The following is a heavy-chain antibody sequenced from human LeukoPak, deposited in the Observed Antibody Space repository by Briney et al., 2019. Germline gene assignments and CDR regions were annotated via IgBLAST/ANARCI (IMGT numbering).Heavy chain of an antibody. CDR2: ISVYNSNT. V-gene: IGHV1-18*01. Sequence: ASVKVSCKASGYTFTSYGISWVRQAPGQGLEWMGWISVYNSNTNYAQKFQGRVTMTADTSTTTAYMELRSLRSDDTAVCYCARGRASDNWFDPWGQGTLVTVSS. CDR3: ARGRASDNWFDP. CDR1: GYTFTSYG. J-gene: IGHJ5*02.